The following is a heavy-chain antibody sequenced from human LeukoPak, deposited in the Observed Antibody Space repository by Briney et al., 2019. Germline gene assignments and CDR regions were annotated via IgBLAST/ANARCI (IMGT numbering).Heavy chain of an antibody. CDR1: GYTXTAYY. CDR2: IKPDSGSS. V-gene: IGHV1-2*02. J-gene: IGHJ4*02. CDR3: ARARVPIAVAGLYYFDY. Sequence: ASVNVSCKASGYTXTAYYIHWLRQAPGQGPEWMGWIKPDSGSSHYAQKFQGRVTMTRDTSSNSAYMDLTRLKSDDTAVYYCARARVPIAVAGLYYFDYWGQGALVTVSS. D-gene: IGHD6-19*01.